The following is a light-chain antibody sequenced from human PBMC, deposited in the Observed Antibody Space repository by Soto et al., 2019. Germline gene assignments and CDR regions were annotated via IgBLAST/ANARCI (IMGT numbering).Light chain of an antibody. Sequence: DVVMTQSPLSLPVTLGRRASISCRSNQSLVHSDGIAYFSWFQQRPGRSPRRIIYKVSNRDSGVPARFSGSGSGTDFALKISRVEAEDVGVYYCMQGTHWPITLGQGTRLEIK. CDR3: MQGTHWPIT. V-gene: IGKV2-30*02. CDR2: KVS. J-gene: IGKJ5*01. CDR1: QSLVHSDGIAY.